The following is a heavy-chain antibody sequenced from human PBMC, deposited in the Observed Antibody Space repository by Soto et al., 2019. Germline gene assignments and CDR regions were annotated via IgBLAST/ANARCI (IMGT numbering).Heavy chain of an antibody. J-gene: IGHJ4*02. Sequence: SETLSLTCTVSGGSISSYYWSWIRQPPGKGLEWIGYIYYSGSTNYNPSLKSRVTISVDTSKNQFSLKLSSVTAADTAVYYCARGVAAAGKAVYYFDYWGQGTLVTVSS. CDR3: ARGVAAAGKAVYYFDY. V-gene: IGHV4-59*01. CDR1: GGSISSYY. D-gene: IGHD6-13*01. CDR2: IYYSGST.